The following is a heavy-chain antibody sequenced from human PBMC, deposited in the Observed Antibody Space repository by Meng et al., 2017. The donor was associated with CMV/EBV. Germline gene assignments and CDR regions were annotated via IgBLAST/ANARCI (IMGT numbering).Heavy chain of an antibody. D-gene: IGHD1-26*01. CDR3: ARPRVGATWDY. J-gene: IGHJ4*02. CDR2: IKQDGSEK. CDR1: GFTFSSFW. V-gene: IGHV3-7*01. Sequence: GESLKISCAASGFTFSSFWMSWVRQAPGKGLEWVANIKQDGSEKYYVDSVKGRATISRDNAKNSLYLQMNSLRAEDTAVYYCARPRVGATWDYWGQGTLVTVSS.